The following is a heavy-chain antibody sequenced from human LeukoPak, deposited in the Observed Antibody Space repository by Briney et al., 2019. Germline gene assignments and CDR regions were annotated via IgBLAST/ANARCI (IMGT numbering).Heavy chain of an antibody. CDR1: GFTFSSYA. J-gene: IGHJ4*02. CDR3: AKAAEYSSSPLDY. Sequence: PGGSLRLSCVASGFTFSSYAMSWVRQAPGKGLEWVSAISGSGGSTYYADSVKGRFTISRDNSKNTPYLQMNSLRAEDTAVYYCAKAAEYSSSPLDYWGQGTLVTVSS. V-gene: IGHV3-23*01. D-gene: IGHD6-6*01. CDR2: ISGSGGST.